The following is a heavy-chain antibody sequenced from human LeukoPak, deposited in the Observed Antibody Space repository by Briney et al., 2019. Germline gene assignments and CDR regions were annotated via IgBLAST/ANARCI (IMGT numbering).Heavy chain of an antibody. V-gene: IGHV3-53*01. CDR1: GFTVSSNY. CDR2: IYSGGST. CDR3: ARQNTYYDILTGSKSAYYFDY. Sequence: GGSLRLSCAASGFTVSSNYMSWVRQAPGKGLEWVSVIYSGGSTYYADSVKGRFTISRDNSKNTLYLQMNSLRAEDTAVYYCARQNTYYDILTGSKSAYYFDYWGQGTLVTVSS. D-gene: IGHD3-9*01. J-gene: IGHJ4*02.